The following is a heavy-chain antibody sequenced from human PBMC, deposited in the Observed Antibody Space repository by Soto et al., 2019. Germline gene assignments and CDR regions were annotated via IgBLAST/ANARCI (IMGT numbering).Heavy chain of an antibody. V-gene: IGHV5-10-1*01. CDR3: ARGGPQVVHNWVDP. J-gene: IGHJ5*02. D-gene: IGHD2-15*01. Sequence: EVRLVQSGAEVKKPGESLRISCKGSGYTFTSYWINWVRQMPGKGLEWMGRIDPTDSYTNYNPSFQGHVTISADKSLSTAYLQWDSLRASDTATYYCARGGPQVVHNWVDPWGKGTLVTVSS. CDR1: GYTFTSYW. CDR2: IDPTDSYT.